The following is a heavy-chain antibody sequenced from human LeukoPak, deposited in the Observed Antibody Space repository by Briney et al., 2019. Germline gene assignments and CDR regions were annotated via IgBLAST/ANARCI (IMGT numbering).Heavy chain of an antibody. CDR3: ARHFASSYYYMDV. CDR1: GGSFSGYY. V-gene: IGHV4-34*01. CDR2: INHSGST. D-gene: IGHD3-3*02. Sequence: SETLSLTCAVYGGSFSGYYWSWIRQPPGKGLEWIGEINHSGSTNYNPSLKSRVTISVDTSKNQFSLKLSSVTAADTAVYYCARHFASSYYYMDVWGKGTTVTVSS. J-gene: IGHJ6*03.